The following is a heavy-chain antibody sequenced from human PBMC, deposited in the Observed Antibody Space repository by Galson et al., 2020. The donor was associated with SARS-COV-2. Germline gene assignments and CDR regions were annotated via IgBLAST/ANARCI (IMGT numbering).Heavy chain of an antibody. V-gene: IGHV3-30-3*01. CDR1: EFTFRNYA. Sequence: GGSLRLSCAASEFTFRNYAMHWVRQAPGKGLEWVALISYDGSKQYYADAVKGRFTISRDNSKLFLEMNSLRTDDTAVYYCARGFGTYYDDTQTRRDSGMDAWGQGTAVIVTS. CDR2: ISYDGSKQ. CDR3: ARGFGTYYDDTQTRRDSGMDA. J-gene: IGHJ6*02. D-gene: IGHD3-3*01.